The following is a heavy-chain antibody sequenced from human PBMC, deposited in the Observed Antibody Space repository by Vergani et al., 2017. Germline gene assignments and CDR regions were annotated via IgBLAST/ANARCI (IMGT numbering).Heavy chain of an antibody. J-gene: IGHJ4*02. V-gene: IGHV3-23*01. D-gene: IGHD5-12*01. Sequence: EVQLLESGGGLVQPGGSLRLSCAASGFSFPGYAMSWVRQAPGKGLEWVSSVSGSSATPYYADSVKGRFIISRDNSKNTLHLQMNSLRADDTAVYYCTKGSGGYTGYFFDYWGQGTLATVSS. CDR1: GFSFPGYA. CDR2: VSGSSATP. CDR3: TKGSGGYTGYFFDY.